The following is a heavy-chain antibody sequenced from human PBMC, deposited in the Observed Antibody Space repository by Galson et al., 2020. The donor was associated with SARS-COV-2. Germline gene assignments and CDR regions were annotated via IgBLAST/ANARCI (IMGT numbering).Heavy chain of an antibody. Sequence: ASVQVSCQVSGYTLTELSMHWVRQAPGKGLEWMGGFDPEDGETIYAQKFQGRVTMTEDTSTDTAYMELSSLRSEDTAVYYCATGRAIFGVVTSYYYYYGMDVWGQGTTVTVSS. CDR1: GYTLTELS. V-gene: IGHV1-24*01. J-gene: IGHJ6*02. D-gene: IGHD3-3*01. CDR3: ATGRAIFGVVTSYYYYYGMDV. CDR2: FDPEDGET.